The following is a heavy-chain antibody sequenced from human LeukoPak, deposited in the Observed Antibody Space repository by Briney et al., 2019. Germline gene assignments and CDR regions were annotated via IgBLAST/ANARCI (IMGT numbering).Heavy chain of an antibody. D-gene: IGHD1-14*01. CDR2: ISCCAGNT. CDR3: AKGETEVPPALFDS. J-gene: IGHJ4*02. CDR1: RFPFRNFV. V-gene: IGHV3-23*01. Sequence: GVSQTLSCAASRFPFRNFVMTWVRQTAGKGREGVSSISCCAGNTYFADSVMGRFSISRDNSRYTLTLQMNSLRAEDTAVYYCAKGETEVPPALFDSWGQGILVTVSS.